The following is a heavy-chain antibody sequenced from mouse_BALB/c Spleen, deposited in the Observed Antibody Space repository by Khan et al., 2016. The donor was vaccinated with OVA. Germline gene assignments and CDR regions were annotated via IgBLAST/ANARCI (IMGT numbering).Heavy chain of an antibody. Sequence: VQLKQSGAEIVKPGASVKLSCIVSGFNITDTYMHWVKQRPEQGLDWIGRIDPANGNTKYDPNFQGKAIITADTSTNTAYLQLSSLTSEDTAVYYCSYSLLLDAMDYWGQGTSVTVSS. J-gene: IGHJ4*01. D-gene: IGHD1-2*01. CDR1: GFNITDTY. V-gene: IGHV14-3*02. CDR3: SYSLLLDAMDY. CDR2: IDPANGNT.